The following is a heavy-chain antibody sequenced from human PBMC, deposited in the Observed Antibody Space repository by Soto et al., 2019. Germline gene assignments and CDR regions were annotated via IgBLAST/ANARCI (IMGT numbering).Heavy chain of an antibody. D-gene: IGHD6-6*01. CDR1: GFPFSMYA. CDR2: ISGSVDST. V-gene: IGHV3-23*01. Sequence: EVQLLESGGGLVQPGGSLRISCAASGFPFSMYAMTWVRQAPGKGLEWVSAISGSVDSTYYADSVKGRFTISRDNSKKTVYLEMNSLRVEDTAVYHCAKSPSRAPYGMDVWGQGTTVTVSS. J-gene: IGHJ6*02. CDR3: AKSPSRAPYGMDV.